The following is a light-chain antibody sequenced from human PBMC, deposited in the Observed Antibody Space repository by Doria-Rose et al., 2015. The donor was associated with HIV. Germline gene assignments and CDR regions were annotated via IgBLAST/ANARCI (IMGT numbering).Light chain of an antibody. V-gene: IGKV3-20*01. CDR3: HQYGTSWT. CDR1: QSFSSTY. J-gene: IGKJ1*01. Sequence: EIVLTQSPGTLSLSPGERATLSCRAIQSFSSTYLAWYQQKPGQAPSLLIYDGSTRATGIPDRFSASGSGTDFTSTINRLEPEDFALYYCHQYGTSWTFGQGTKVEI. CDR2: DGS.